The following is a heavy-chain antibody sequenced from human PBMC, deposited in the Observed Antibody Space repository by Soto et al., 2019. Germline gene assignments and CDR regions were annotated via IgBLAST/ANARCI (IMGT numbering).Heavy chain of an antibody. CDR2: IKDDGSER. V-gene: IGHV3-7*01. CDR1: GFTLSSYW. D-gene: IGHD3-3*01. Sequence: GGSLRLSCAASGFTLSSYWMGWVRQAQGQGLEWVANIKDDGSERYYVDPVKGRFTISRDNAKNSLYLQMNSLRAEDSAVYHCARDPIRGDGEVWDYWGQGALVTVSS. J-gene: IGHJ4*02. CDR3: ARDPIRGDGEVWDY.